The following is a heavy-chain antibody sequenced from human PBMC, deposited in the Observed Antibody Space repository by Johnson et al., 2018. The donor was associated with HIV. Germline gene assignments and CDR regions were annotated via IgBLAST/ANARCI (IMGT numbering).Heavy chain of an antibody. CDR1: GFTFSSYA. D-gene: IGHD2-8*01. J-gene: IGHJ3*02. V-gene: IGHV3-30-3*01. CDR2: ISYDGSNK. Sequence: QVQLVESGGGVVQPGRSLRLSCAASGFTFSSYAMHWVRQAPGKGLEWVAVISYDGSNKYYVYSVKGRFTISRDNAKNSLYLQMNSLRAEDTAVYYCARVMQADAFDIWGQGTMVTVSS. CDR3: ARVMQADAFDI.